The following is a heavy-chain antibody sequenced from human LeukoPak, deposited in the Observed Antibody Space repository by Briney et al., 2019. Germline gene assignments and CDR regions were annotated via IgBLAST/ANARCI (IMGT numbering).Heavy chain of an antibody. V-gene: IGHV1-2*02. J-gene: IGHJ4*02. CDR3: AREQEGMIVSNFDY. CDR1: GYTFTSYY. CDR2: INPNTGGP. Sequence: ASVKVSCKASGYTFTSYYMHWVRQAPGQGLEWMGWINPNTGGPNYAQEFPGRVIISRDTSISTAYMELSSLTAEDTAVYYCAREQEGMIVSNFDYWGQGTMVTVPS. D-gene: IGHD3-22*01.